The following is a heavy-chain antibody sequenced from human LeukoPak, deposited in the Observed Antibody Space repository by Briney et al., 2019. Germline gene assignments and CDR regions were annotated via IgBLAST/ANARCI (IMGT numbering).Heavy chain of an antibody. CDR3: ARGGDMVRGVIPLDY. CDR1: GGSISSYY. Sequence: SETLSLTCTVSGGSISSYYWSWIRQPPGKGLEWIGYIYYTGSYNYYPSLKSRVTIAVDTSKNQFSLKLSSVTAADTAVSYCARGGDMVRGVIPLDYWGQGTLVTVSS. CDR2: IYYTGSY. D-gene: IGHD3-10*01. V-gene: IGHV4-59*12. J-gene: IGHJ4*02.